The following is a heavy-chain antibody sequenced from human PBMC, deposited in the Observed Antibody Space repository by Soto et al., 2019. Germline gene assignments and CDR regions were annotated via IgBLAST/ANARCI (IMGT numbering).Heavy chain of an antibody. J-gene: IGHJ6*03. CDR3: AGTTSLQSYYMDV. Sequence: SQTLSLTCAISGDSVSSNSAAWNWIRQSPSRGLEWLGRTYYRSRWYNEYAVSVKSRITVNPDTSKNQFSLHLNSVTPEDTAVYYCAGTTSLQSYYMDVWDKGTTVTVSS. CDR1: GDSVSSNSAA. CDR2: TYYRSRWYN. D-gene: IGHD1-7*01. V-gene: IGHV6-1*01.